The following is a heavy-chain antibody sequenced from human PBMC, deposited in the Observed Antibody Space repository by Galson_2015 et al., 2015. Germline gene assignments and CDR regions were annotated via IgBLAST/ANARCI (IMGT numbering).Heavy chain of an antibody. Sequence: SLRLSCAASGFTFSSYSMNWVRQAPGKGLEWVSSISSSSSYIYYADSVKGRFTIPRDNAKNSLYLQMNSLRAEDTAVYYCARGVGPATGIEGDYWGQGTLVTVSS. CDR1: GFTFSSYS. J-gene: IGHJ4*02. CDR3: ARGVGPATGIEGDY. D-gene: IGHD2-2*01. CDR2: ISSSSSYI. V-gene: IGHV3-21*01.